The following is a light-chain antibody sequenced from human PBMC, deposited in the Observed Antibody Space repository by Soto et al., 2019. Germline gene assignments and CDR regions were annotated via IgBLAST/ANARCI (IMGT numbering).Light chain of an antibody. CDR1: QSINSH. J-gene: IGKJ5*01. CDR2: AAS. V-gene: IGKV3-15*01. CDR3: QQYTEWPIT. Sequence: EFLMTQSPSTLSVSTGDRAPLSCRASQSINSHLAWYQQQPGQAPRLLIYAASTRATAVPDRFSGSGSGTDFTLTITSLQSDDFAVYFCQQYTEWPITFGQGTRLEIK.